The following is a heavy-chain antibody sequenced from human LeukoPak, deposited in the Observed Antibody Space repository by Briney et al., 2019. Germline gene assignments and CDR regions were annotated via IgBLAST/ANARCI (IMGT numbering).Heavy chain of an antibody. CDR3: TTERLDIVVVPAAGGAFDI. CDR1: GFTVRSYY. CDR2: IYSGGDT. Sequence: GGSLRLSCAASGFTVRSYYMAWVRQAPGKGLEWVSVIYSGGDTYYADSVKGRFTISRDNSKNMIYLEMSSLKAEDTAVYYCTTERLDIVVVPAAGGAFDIWGQGTMVTVSS. D-gene: IGHD2-2*03. J-gene: IGHJ3*02. V-gene: IGHV3-66*01.